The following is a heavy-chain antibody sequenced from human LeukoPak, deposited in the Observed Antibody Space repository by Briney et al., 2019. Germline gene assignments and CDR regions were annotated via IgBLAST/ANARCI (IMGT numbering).Heavy chain of an antibody. Sequence: PSETLSLTCIVSGDSIIRGDYYWSWTRQTPGKGLEWIGYIYYSGTTNYNPSLGSRVAISLDTSKNQFSLKLSSVTAADTAVYYCARGEPAFSSGWYTYYFDCWGQGTLVTVSS. CDR1: GDSIIRGDYY. CDR2: IYYSGTT. J-gene: IGHJ4*02. V-gene: IGHV4-61*08. D-gene: IGHD6-19*01. CDR3: ARGEPAFSSGWYTYYFDC.